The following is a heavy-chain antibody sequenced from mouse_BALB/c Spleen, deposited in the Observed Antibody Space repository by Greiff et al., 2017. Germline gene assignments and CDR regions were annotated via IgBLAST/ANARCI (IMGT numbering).Heavy chain of an antibody. D-gene: IGHD1-1*01. V-gene: IGHV5-6-5*01. Sequence: EVQVVESGGGLVKPGGSLKLSCAASGFTFSSYAMSWVRQTPEKRLEWVASISSGGSTYYPDSVKGRFTISRDNARNILYLQMSSLRSEDTAMYYCARAYYYGSSYRYWYFDVWGAGTTVTVSS. CDR3: ARAYYYGSSYRYWYFDV. CDR1: GFTFSSYA. J-gene: IGHJ1*01. CDR2: ISSGGST.